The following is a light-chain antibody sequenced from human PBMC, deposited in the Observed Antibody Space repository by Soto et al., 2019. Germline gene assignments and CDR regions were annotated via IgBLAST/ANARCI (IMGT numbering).Light chain of an antibody. J-gene: IGLJ1*01. CDR1: SSDVGGYNY. CDR3: SSYTSSSTRV. CDR2: EVS. V-gene: IGLV2-14*01. Sequence: QSALTHPASVSGSPGHAITISCTGTSSDVGGYNYVSWYQQHPGKAPKLMIYEVSNRPSGVSNRFSGSKSGNTASLTISGLQAEDEADYYCSSYTSSSTRVFGTGTKVTVL.